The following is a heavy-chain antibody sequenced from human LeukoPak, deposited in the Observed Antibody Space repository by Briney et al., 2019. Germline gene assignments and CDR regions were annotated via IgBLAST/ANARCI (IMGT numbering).Heavy chain of an antibody. J-gene: IGHJ6*03. CDR1: GGSISSGSYY. CDR2: IYTSGST. CDR3: ARDSLLPSAMGYYYMDV. Sequence: PSQTLSLTCTVSGGSISSGSYYWSWIRQPAGKGLEWIGRIYTSGSTNHNPSLKSRVTISVDTSKNQFSLKLSSVTAADTALYYCARDSLLPSAMGYYYMDVWGKGTTVTVS. D-gene: IGHD2-2*01. V-gene: IGHV4-61*02.